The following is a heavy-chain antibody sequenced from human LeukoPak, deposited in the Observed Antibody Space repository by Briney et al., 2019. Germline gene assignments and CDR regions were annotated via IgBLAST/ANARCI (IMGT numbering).Heavy chain of an antibody. V-gene: IGHV4-38-2*01. J-gene: IGHJ4*02. CDR3: ARRYSNYFFDY. CDR2: IYYSGNT. D-gene: IGHD4-11*01. Sequence: SETLSLTCGVSGYSITNGYYWAWIPQPPGKGLGWIGNIYYSGNTYYNPSLKSRVTISVDTSKNQFSLIVSSVSAADTAVYYCARRYSNYFFDYWGQGTLVTVSS. CDR1: GYSITNGYY.